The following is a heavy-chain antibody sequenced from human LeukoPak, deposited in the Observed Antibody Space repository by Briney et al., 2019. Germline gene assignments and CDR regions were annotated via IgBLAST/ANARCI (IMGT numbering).Heavy chain of an antibody. CDR2: ISGSGGST. J-gene: IGHJ4*02. CDR1: GFTFSSYA. CDR3: AKESGYYDSSGGEYYFDY. V-gene: IGHV3-23*01. D-gene: IGHD3-22*01. Sequence: PGGSLRLSCAASGFTFSSYAMSWVRKAPGKGLEWVSAISGSGGSTYYADSVKGRFTISRDNSKNTLYLQMNSLRAEDTAVYYCAKESGYYDSSGGEYYFDYWGQGTLVTVSS.